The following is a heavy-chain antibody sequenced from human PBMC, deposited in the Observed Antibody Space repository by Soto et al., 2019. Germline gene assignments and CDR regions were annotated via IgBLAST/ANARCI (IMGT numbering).Heavy chain of an antibody. Sequence: GASVKVSCKASGYTFSNYYMHWLRQAPGQGLEWMGVINPSDASTNNAQKFQGRVTMTRDTSTSTIYMELSSLRSEDTAMYYCARVNTLIRALDGFDIWGQGTMVTVS. CDR1: GYTFSNYY. CDR2: INPSDAST. D-gene: IGHD3-10*01. CDR3: ARVNTLIRALDGFDI. J-gene: IGHJ3*02. V-gene: IGHV1-46*01.